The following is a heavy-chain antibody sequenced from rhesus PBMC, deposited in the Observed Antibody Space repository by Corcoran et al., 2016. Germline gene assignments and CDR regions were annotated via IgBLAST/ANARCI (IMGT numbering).Heavy chain of an antibody. CDR1: GFTFSSYW. V-gene: IGHV3-14*01. CDR3: ATLSGYYYDSGYSDLTNDAFDF. J-gene: IGHJ3*01. D-gene: IGHD3-28*01. CDR2: IKWPGSST. Sequence: EVQLVESGGGLAKPGGSLRLSCAASGFTFSSYWMHWVRQAPGKGLEWISSIKWPGSSTYYSEAVQGRFTSSRENAKNTLYLQMDGLRAEDTAVYYCATLSGYYYDSGYSDLTNDAFDFWGQGLRVTVSS.